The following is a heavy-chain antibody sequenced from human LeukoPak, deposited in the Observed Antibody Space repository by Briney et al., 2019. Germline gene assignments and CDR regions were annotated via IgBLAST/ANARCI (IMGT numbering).Heavy chain of an antibody. J-gene: IGHJ4*02. D-gene: IGHD5-18*01. CDR2: ISSSSSTI. CDR1: GFTFSSYS. CDR3: ARDGHSLGYFDY. V-gene: IGHV3-48*01. Sequence: PGGSLRLSCAASGFTFSSYSMNWVRQAPGKGLEWASYISSSSSTIYYADSVKGRFTISRDNAKNSLYLQMNSLRAEDTAVYYCARDGHSLGYFDYWGQGTLVTVSS.